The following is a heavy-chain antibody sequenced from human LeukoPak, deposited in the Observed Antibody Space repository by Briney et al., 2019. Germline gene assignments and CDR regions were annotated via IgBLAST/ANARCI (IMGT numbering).Heavy chain of an antibody. CDR3: ASVDSSGWYFFDY. CDR1: GFTFSSYN. Sequence: GGSLRLSCAASGFTFSSYNMNWVRQAPGKGLEWVSSISSSSSYIYYADSVKGRFTISRDNAKNSLYLQMNSLRAEDTAVYYCASVDSSGWYFFDYWGEGTLVTVSS. J-gene: IGHJ4*02. D-gene: IGHD6-19*01. V-gene: IGHV3-21*01. CDR2: ISSSSSYI.